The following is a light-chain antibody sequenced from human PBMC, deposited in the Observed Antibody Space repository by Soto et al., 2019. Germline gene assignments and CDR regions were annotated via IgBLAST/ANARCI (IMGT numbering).Light chain of an antibody. CDR2: GNS. J-gene: IGLJ2*01. CDR3: RSLGSSRTVV. V-gene: IGLV1-40*01. Sequence: QLVLTQPPSVSGAPGQRVTISCTGSSSNIGAGYDVHWYQQLPGTAPKLLIYGNSNRPSGVPDRFSGSKSGTSASLAITALQADDEADYYCRSLGSSRTVVFGGGTQLTVL. CDR1: SSNIGAGYD.